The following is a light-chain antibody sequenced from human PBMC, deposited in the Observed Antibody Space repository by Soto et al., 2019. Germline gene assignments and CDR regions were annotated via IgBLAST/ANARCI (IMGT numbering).Light chain of an antibody. J-gene: IGLJ1*01. Sequence: SYELTQPPSASVSPGQTARITCSGDALPKQNAYWYQQKPGQAPVLVIYKDRERPSGIPERFSGSSSGTAVTLAISGVQAEDEADYYCQSADSSGTSYVFGTGTKLTVL. CDR1: ALPKQN. CDR3: QSADSSGTSYV. CDR2: KDR. V-gene: IGLV3-25*03.